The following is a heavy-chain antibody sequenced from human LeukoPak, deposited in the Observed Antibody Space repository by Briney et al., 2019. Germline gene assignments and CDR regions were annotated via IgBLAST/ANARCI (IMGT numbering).Heavy chain of an antibody. CDR3: AKAGTGDWSLDL. CDR1: GLTVSSNY. D-gene: IGHD1-14*01. CDR2: ISGRGAGT. J-gene: IGHJ2*01. Sequence: PGGSLRLSCAASGLTVSSNYMSWVRQAPGKGLEWVSGISGRGAGTYYADSVKGRFTISRDNSKNTLCLQMNSLRAEDTAVYYCAKAGTGDWSLDLWGRGTLVTVSS. V-gene: IGHV3-23*01.